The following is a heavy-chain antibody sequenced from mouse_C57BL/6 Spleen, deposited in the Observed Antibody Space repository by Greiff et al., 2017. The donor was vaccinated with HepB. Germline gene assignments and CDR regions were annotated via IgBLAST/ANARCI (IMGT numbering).Heavy chain of an antibody. D-gene: IGHD2-4*01. Sequence: EVQGVESGGDLVKPGGSLKLSCAASGFTFSSYGMSWVRQTPDKRLEWVATISSGGSYTYYPDSVKGRFTISRDNAKNTLYLQMSSLKSEDTAMYYCARQDYDAGYYFDYWGQGTTLTVSS. CDR1: GFTFSSYG. CDR3: ARQDYDAGYYFDY. CDR2: ISSGGSYT. V-gene: IGHV5-6*01. J-gene: IGHJ2*01.